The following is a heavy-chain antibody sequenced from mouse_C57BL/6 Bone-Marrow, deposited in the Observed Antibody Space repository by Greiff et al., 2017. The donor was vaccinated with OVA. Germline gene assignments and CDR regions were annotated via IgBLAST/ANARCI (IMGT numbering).Heavy chain of an antibody. J-gene: IGHJ2*01. CDR3: ARGNDGMDY. D-gene: IGHD2-2*01. CDR2: IAPANGNT. CDR1: GFNIKNTY. Sequence: VQLQQSVAELVRPGASVKLSCTASGFNIKNTYKHWVKQRPEQGLEWIGRIAPANGNTNYAHNFQGKAPLTADTSSNTAYLQLSSLTSEDTAYYYCARGNDGMDYWGQGTTLTVSS. V-gene: IGHV14-3*01.